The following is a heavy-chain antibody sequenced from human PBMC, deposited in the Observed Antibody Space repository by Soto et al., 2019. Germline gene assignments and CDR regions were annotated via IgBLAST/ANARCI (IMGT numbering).Heavy chain of an antibody. Sequence: GASLKVSCKTSGYPFPDYFIHWLRQAPGQGLEWMGIISLYHHSTSYAQKFQGRLTVTADTSTTTVYMDLSSLTSEDSAVYWCARELYSCGGDCPYYMDYWGQGTLVTVSS. CDR1: GYPFPDYF. CDR2: ISLYHHST. CDR3: ARELYSCGGDCPYYMDY. J-gene: IGHJ4*02. V-gene: IGHV1-46*01. D-gene: IGHD2-21*02.